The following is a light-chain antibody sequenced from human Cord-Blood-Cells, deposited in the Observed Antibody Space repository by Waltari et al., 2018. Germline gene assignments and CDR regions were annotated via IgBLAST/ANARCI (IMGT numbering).Light chain of an antibody. J-gene: IGLJ1*01. CDR2: EGS. CDR1: SSDVGSYTL. V-gene: IGLV2-23*01. CDR3: CSYAGSSTYV. Sequence: QSALTQPASVSGSPGQATTISCTGTSSDVGSYTLLSWYQQHPGKAPQLMIYEGSKRPSGVPNRFSGSRSGNTASLTISGLQAEDEADYYCCSYAGSSTYVFGTGTKVTVL.